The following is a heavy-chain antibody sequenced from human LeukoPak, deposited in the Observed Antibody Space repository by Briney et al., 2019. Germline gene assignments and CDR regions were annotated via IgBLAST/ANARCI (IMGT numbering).Heavy chain of an antibody. Sequence: GGSLRLSCAASGFTFSSYSMNWVRQAPGQGLEWVSYISSSISTIYYADTLKGRFTISRDNSKNSLYLQMTRLSAEDTAVYYCARAHHRRVYDYVWGSYSYSGQGTLVTVSS. CDR3: ARAHHRRVYDYVWGSYSY. CDR2: ISSSISTI. D-gene: IGHD3-16*01. V-gene: IGHV3-48*01. J-gene: IGHJ4*02. CDR1: GFTFSSYS.